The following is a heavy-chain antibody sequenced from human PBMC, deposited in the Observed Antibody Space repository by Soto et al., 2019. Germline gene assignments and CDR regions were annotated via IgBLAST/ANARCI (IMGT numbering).Heavy chain of an antibody. D-gene: IGHD2-2*01. J-gene: IGHJ6*02. CDR1: GGTFSNYA. CDR3: ARVVILVPTASTHYYYHMDV. Sequence: QVQLVQSGAEVRKPGSSVTVSCKASGGTFSNYAISWVRQAPGQGLEWMGGIIPIVGTGSYAQKFQGRVTITADEPTTSAYMELSSLRFEDTAVYYCARVVILVPTASTHYYYHMDVWGPGTTVTVSS. CDR2: IIPIVGTG. V-gene: IGHV1-69*01.